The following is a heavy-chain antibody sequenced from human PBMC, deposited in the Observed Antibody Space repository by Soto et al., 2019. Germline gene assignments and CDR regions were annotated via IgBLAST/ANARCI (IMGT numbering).Heavy chain of an antibody. Sequence: ASVKVSCKASCYTFTSYGISWVLQAPGQGLEWMGWISAYNGNTNYAQKLQGRVTMTTDTSTSTAYMELRSLRSDDTAVYYCARDRGIAARPNADYWGQGTLVTVSS. CDR2: ISAYNGNT. CDR1: CYTFTSYG. V-gene: IGHV1-18*01. J-gene: IGHJ4*02. CDR3: ARDRGIAARPNADY. D-gene: IGHD6-6*01.